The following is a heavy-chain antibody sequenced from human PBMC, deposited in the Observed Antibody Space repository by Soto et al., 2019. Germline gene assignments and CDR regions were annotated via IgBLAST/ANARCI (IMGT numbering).Heavy chain of an antibody. J-gene: IGHJ4*02. V-gene: IGHV3-23*01. CDR3: AKGPEQLVHGVFDY. Sequence: EVQLLESGGGLVQPGGSLRLSCAASGFTLSSCVMTWVRQATGKGLEWVSGIDTGGGGTYYADSVKGRFTISRDNSKNTLYLQMNCLRAEDTAVYYCAKGPEQLVHGVFDYWGQGTLVTVFS. CDR2: IDTGGGGT. CDR1: GFTLSSCV. D-gene: IGHD6-6*01.